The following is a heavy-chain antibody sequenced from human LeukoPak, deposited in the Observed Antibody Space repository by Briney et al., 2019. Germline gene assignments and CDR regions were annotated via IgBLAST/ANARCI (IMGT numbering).Heavy chain of an antibody. Sequence: SVKVSCKASGGTFSSYAISWVRQAPGQGLEWMGGIIPIFGTANYAQKFQGRVTITTDESTSTAYMELSSLRSEDTAVYYCARDRGSSIVGSDFDSWGQGTLVTVSS. CDR2: IIPIFGTA. CDR3: ARDRGSSIVGSDFDS. V-gene: IGHV1-69*05. D-gene: IGHD1-26*01. CDR1: GGTFSSYA. J-gene: IGHJ4*02.